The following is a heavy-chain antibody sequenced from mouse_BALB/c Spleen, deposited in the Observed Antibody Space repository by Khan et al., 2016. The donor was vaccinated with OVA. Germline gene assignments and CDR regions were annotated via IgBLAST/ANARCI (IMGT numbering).Heavy chain of an antibody. J-gene: IGHJ3*01. D-gene: IGHD2-3*01. Sequence: MQLEESGAELVRPGALVKLSCKASGFTIKDYYIHWVKQRPEQGLEWIGWIDPENGNTIYDPKFQGKANITADTSSNTAYLHFSSLTSEDTAVYYCARAGYSPWFAYWGQGTLVTVSA. V-gene: IGHV14-1*02. CDR3: ARAGYSPWFAY. CDR2: IDPENGNT. CDR1: GFTIKDYY.